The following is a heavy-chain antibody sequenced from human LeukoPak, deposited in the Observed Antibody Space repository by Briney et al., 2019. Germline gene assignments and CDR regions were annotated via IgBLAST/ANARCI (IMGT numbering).Heavy chain of an antibody. CDR2: ISYDGSNK. J-gene: IGHJ4*02. Sequence: GGSLRLSCAASGFTFSSYAMHWVRQAPGEGLEWVAVISYDGSNKYYADSAKGRFTISRDNSKNTLYLQMNSLRAEDTAVYYCARDSGDYYDSSGPGGYWGQGTLVTVSS. CDR1: GFTFSSYA. D-gene: IGHD3-22*01. V-gene: IGHV3-30*01. CDR3: ARDSGDYYDSSGPGGY.